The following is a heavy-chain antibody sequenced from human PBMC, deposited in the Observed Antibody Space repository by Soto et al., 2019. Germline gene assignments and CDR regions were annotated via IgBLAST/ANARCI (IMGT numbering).Heavy chain of an antibody. Sequence: SGPTLVNPTQTLTLTYTVSGFALTTTGMCVTCIRQPPGKALEWLALIEWGDDKNYNTSLMTRLTLSKDTSKNQVVLTMPNMDPVDTGTYSCSRMLKRGTSDWIQIDYWGQGTLVTVSS. J-gene: IGHJ4*02. D-gene: IGHD3-9*01. CDR1: GFALTTTGMC. CDR2: IEWGDDK. V-gene: IGHV2-70*01. CDR3: SRMLKRGTSDWIQIDY.